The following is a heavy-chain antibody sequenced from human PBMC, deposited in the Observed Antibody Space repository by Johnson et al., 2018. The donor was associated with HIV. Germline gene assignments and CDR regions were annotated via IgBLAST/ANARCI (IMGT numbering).Heavy chain of an antibody. CDR3: AKPMGGDDAFDI. Sequence: QVQLLESGGGVVQPGRSLRLSCAASGFTFSSYGMHWVRQAPGKGLEWVAVISYDGNNTYYADSVKGRFTISRDNSKNTLYLQMNSLRAEDTAVYYCAKPMGGDDAFDIWGQGTTVTVSS. CDR1: GFTFSSYG. D-gene: IGHD3-16*01. CDR2: ISYDGNNT. J-gene: IGHJ3*02. V-gene: IGHV3-30*18.